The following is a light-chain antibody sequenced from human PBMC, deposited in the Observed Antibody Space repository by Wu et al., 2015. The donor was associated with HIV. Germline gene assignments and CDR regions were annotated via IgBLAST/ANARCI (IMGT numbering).Light chain of an antibody. CDR3: QQLNTSPPT. V-gene: IGKV1-9*01. Sequence: IQMTQSPSFLSASIRDSVTITCRASQDISNYLAWYQQKPGKAPKLLIYAASTLQSGVPSRFSGSGSGTEFTLTISSLQPEDFASYYCQQLNTSPPTFGGGTKVEI. CDR1: QDISNY. CDR2: AAS. J-gene: IGKJ4*01.